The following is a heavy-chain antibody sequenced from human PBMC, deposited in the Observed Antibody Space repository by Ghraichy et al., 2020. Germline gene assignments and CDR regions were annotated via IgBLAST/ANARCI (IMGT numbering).Heavy chain of an antibody. V-gene: IGHV3-23*01. D-gene: IGHD3-22*01. CDR2: ISGSGDRT. CDR1: GFTFSSYA. J-gene: IGHJ6*02. CDR3: AGHGITMIEVVTSGYYYYGMDV. Sequence: GSLRLSCAASGFTFSSYAMTWVRQAPGKGLEWVSTISGSGDRTYYADSVRGRFTISRDNSKNTLYLQMNSLRAEDAAVYYCAGHGITMIEVVTSGYYYYGMDVWGRGTTVTVSS.